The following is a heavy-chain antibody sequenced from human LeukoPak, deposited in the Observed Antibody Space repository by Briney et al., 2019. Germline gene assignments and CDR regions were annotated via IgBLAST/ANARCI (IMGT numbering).Heavy chain of an antibody. CDR1: GGSFSGYY. V-gene: IGHV4-34*01. CDR3: AIAKYLYCSSTSCYGGYYYYGMDV. Sequence: SETLSLTCAVYGGSFSGYYWSWIRQLPGKGLEWIGEINHSGSTNYNPSLKSRVTISVDTSKNQFSLKLSSVTAADTAVYYCAIAKYLYCSSTSCYGGYYYYGMDVWGQGTTVTVSS. CDR2: INHSGST. D-gene: IGHD2-2*01. J-gene: IGHJ6*02.